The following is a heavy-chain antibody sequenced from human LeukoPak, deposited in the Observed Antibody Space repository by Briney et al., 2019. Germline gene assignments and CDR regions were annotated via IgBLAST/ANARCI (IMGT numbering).Heavy chain of an antibody. CDR2: ISWNSGSI. V-gene: IGHV3-9*01. CDR1: GFTFDDYA. D-gene: IGHD1-26*01. CDR3: PKGSGSYPSTWFDP. J-gene: IGHJ5*02. Sequence: GRSLRLSCAASGFTFDDYAMHWVRQAPGKGLEWVSGISWNSGSIGYADSVKGRFTISRDNAKNSLYLQMNSLRAEDTALYYCPKGSGSYPSTWFDPWGQGTLVTVSS.